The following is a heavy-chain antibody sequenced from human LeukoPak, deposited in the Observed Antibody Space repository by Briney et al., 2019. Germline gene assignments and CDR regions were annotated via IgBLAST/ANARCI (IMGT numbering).Heavy chain of an antibody. Sequence: GGSLRLSCAASGFTFSSYSMNWVRQAPGKGLEWVSSISSSSSYIYYGDSVKGRFTISRDNAKNSLYLQMNSLRAEDTAVYYCARGEVPSYYDSSGYYYYWGQGTLVTVSS. V-gene: IGHV3-21*01. CDR3: ARGEVPSYYDSSGYYYY. CDR2: ISSSSSYI. J-gene: IGHJ4*02. CDR1: GFTFSSYS. D-gene: IGHD3-22*01.